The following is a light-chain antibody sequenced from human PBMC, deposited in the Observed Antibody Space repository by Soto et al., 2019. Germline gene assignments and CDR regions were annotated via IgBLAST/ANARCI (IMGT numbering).Light chain of an antibody. Sequence: QSALTQPASVSGSPGQSITIPCTGTSSDVGGYNYVSWYQQHPGRAPKLVIYKVSDRPSGVSSRFSASKSGNTASLTISGLQAEDEADYYCSSYVGSNFHVLFGGGTKVTVL. CDR2: KVS. CDR1: SSDVGGYNY. CDR3: SSYVGSNFHVL. J-gene: IGLJ2*01. V-gene: IGLV2-14*01.